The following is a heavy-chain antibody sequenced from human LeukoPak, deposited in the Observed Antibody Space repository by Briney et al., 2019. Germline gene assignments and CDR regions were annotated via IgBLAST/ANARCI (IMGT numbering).Heavy chain of an antibody. D-gene: IGHD6-13*01. CDR3: ARDSYSSSWYGYFDY. CDR2: IYTSGST. V-gene: IGHV4-4*07. CDR1: GGSISGYY. J-gene: IGHJ4*02. Sequence: PSETLSLTCTVSGGSISGYYWSWVRQPAGQGLEWIGRIYTSGSTNYNPSLKSRVTMSLDTSRNQFSLKLSSVTAADTAVYYCARDSYSSSWYGYFDYWGQGTLVTVSS.